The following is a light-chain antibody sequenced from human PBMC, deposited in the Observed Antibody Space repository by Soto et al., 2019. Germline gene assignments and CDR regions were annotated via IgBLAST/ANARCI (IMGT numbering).Light chain of an antibody. V-gene: IGLV2-23*01. CDR2: EGI. CDR3: CSYSESNTVV. Sequence: QSALTQPASVSGSPGQSITISCTGTSSDVGTYNLVSWYQQHPGKAPKLMIYEGIKRPSGVSIRFSGSKSGNTASLTISGLQAEDEAAYYCCSYSESNTVVFGGGTQLTVL. CDR1: SSDVGTYNL. J-gene: IGLJ2*01.